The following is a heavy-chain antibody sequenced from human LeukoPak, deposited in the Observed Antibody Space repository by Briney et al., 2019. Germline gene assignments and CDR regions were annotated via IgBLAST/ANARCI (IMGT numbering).Heavy chain of an antibody. CDR3: ARPSTMVRGVISHDAFDI. J-gene: IGHJ3*02. V-gene: IGHV5-51*01. CDR1: GYSFTNYW. CDR2: IYPDDSDT. Sequence: LGESLKISCKGSGYSFTNYWIGWVRQMPGKGLEWMGIIYPDDSDTRYSPSFQGQVTISADKSISTAYLQWSSLKASDTAMYYCARPSTMVRGVISHDAFDIWGQGTMVTVSS. D-gene: IGHD3-10*01.